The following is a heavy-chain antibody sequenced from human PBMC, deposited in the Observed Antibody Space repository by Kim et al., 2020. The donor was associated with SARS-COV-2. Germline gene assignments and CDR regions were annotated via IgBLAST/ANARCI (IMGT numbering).Heavy chain of an antibody. CDR3: TTVSMR. J-gene: IGHJ4*02. D-gene: IGHD2-2*01. Sequence: GGSLRLSCAVSGIPFSNAWFNWVRQSPGKGLEWVGRIKSETDGGTADLAAPVKGRFAISRDDSKNTLYLQMNNVKTDDSAVYYCTTVSMRWGQGTLVTVS. V-gene: IGHV3-15*01. CDR2: IKSETDGGTA. CDR1: GIPFSNAW.